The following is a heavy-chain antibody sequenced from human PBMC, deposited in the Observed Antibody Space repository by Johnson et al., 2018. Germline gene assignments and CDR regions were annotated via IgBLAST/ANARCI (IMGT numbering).Heavy chain of an antibody. V-gene: IGHV1-69*09. D-gene: IGHD1-26*01. CDR1: GGTFSSYT. CDR2: IIPILGIA. CDR3: ARDFGHRGSPFQH. J-gene: IGHJ1*01. Sequence: QVQLVESGAEVKKPGSSVKVSCKASGGTFSSYTISWVRQAPGQGLEWMGRIIPILGIANYAQKFQGRVTITADKSTSTAYMELSSLRSEDTAVYYCARDFGHRGSPFQHWVQGTLVTVSS.